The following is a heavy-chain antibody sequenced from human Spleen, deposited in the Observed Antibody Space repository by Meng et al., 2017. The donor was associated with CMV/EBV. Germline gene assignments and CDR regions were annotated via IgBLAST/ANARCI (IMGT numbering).Heavy chain of an antibody. J-gene: IGHJ4*02. V-gene: IGHV3-48*04. Sequence: GGSLRLSCAVSGFTFSSYSMNWVRQAPGKGLEWVSYISSSSSTIYYADSVKGRFTISRDNAKNSLYLQMNSLRAEDTAVYYCARDWTYCDSTSCYTLDYWGQGTLVTVSS. D-gene: IGHD2-2*02. CDR1: GFTFSSYS. CDR2: ISSSSSTI. CDR3: ARDWTYCDSTSCYTLDY.